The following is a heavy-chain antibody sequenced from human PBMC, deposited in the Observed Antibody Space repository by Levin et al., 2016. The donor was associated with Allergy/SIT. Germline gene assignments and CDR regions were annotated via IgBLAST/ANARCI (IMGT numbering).Heavy chain of an antibody. D-gene: IGHD1-7*01. J-gene: IGHJ6*02. CDR3: AKEGGKLRRYYYYGMDV. V-gene: IGHV3-23*01. Sequence: WIRQPPGKGLEWVSAISGSGGSTYYADSVKGRFTISRDNSKNTLYLQMNSLRAEDTAVYYCAKEGGKLRRYYYYGMDVWGQGTTVTVSS. CDR2: ISGSGGST.